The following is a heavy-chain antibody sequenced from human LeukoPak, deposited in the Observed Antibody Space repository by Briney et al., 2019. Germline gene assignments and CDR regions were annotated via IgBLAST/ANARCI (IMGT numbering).Heavy chain of an antibody. Sequence: GGSLRLSCAASGFTLSKFWMSWVRQAPGKGLEWVADLNQDGNEKYCVDSVKGRFTISRDNSKNTLYLQMNSLRAEDTAVYYCAKLAGLVVVAATPYYYGMDVWGQGTTVTVSS. CDR1: GFTLSKFW. J-gene: IGHJ6*02. CDR2: LNQDGNEK. V-gene: IGHV3-7*05. CDR3: AKLAGLVVVAATPYYYGMDV. D-gene: IGHD2-15*01.